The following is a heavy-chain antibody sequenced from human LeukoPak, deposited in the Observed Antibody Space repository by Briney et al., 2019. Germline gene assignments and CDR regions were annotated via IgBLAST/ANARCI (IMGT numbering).Heavy chain of an antibody. CDR1: GFTFSSYA. J-gene: IGHJ4*02. V-gene: IGHV3-23*01. D-gene: IGHD1/OR15-1a*01. CDR2: ISGSGGST. CDR3: AKDPEHGYYFDH. Sequence: GGSLRLSCAASGFTFSSYAISWVRQAPGKGLEWVSAISGSGGSTYYADSVKGRFTISRDNSKNTLYLQMNSLRAEDTAVYYCAKDPEHGYYFDHWGQGTLVTVSS.